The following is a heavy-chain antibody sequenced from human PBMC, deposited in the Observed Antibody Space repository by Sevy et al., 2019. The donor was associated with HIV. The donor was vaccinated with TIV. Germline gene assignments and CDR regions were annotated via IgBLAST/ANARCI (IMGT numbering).Heavy chain of an antibody. J-gene: IGHJ5*02. V-gene: IGHV3-23*01. CDR1: GFRFSAFG. CDR3: AKAPYYDFWSHNYNNWFDP. D-gene: IGHD3-3*01. CDR2: INGGGGST. Sequence: GGSLRLSCVASGFRFSAFGMAWVRQAAGEGLEWVSGINGGGGSTYYRNSVKGQFTVSRDNSKNTVYLQMNSLRADDTAVYYCAKAPYYDFWSHNYNNWFDPWGQGTLVTVSS.